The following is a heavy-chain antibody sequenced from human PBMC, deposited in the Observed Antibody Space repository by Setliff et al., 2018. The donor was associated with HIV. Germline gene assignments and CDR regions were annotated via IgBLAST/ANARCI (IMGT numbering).Heavy chain of an antibody. CDR1: GGSFSSFA. Sequence: VSCKASGGSFSSFAFSWIRQAPGQGLEWMGGIIPIFGKVEYAQRFQDRVKITADESTSTAYMEMSSLTSEDTAIYYCARSDSGWPHYQYHHTNVWGKGTTVTVSS. D-gene: IGHD6-19*01. CDR2: IIPIFGKV. V-gene: IGHV1-69*01. J-gene: IGHJ6*04. CDR3: ARSDSGWPHYQYHHTNV.